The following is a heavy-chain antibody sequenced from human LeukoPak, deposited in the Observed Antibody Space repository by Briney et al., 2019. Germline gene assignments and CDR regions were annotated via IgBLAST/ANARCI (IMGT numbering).Heavy chain of an antibody. J-gene: IGHJ5*02. D-gene: IGHD1-26*01. Sequence: EGSLRLSCAASGFTFSSYSMNWVRQAPGKGLEWVSSISSSSSYIYYADSVKGRFTISRDNAKDSLYLQMNSLRAEDTAVYYCARDWGYSGSYSSPFWFDPWGQGTLVTVSS. CDR3: ARDWGYSGSYSSPFWFDP. CDR2: ISSSSSYI. V-gene: IGHV3-21*01. CDR1: GFTFSSYS.